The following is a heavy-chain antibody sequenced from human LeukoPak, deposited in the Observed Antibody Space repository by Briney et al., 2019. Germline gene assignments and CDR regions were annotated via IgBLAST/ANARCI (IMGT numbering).Heavy chain of an antibody. D-gene: IGHD1-7*01. V-gene: IGHV3-23*01. Sequence: PGGSLRLSCAASGFTFSSYAMSWVRQAPGKGLEWVSAISGSGGNTYYADSVKGRFTISRDNSKNTLYLQMNSLRAEDTAVYYCAKGERWNYYSLGYWGQGTLVTVSS. CDR2: ISGSGGNT. CDR3: AKGERWNYYSLGY. CDR1: GFTFSSYA. J-gene: IGHJ4*02.